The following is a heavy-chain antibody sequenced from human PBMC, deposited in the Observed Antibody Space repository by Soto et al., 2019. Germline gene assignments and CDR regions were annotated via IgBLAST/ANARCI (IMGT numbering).Heavy chain of an antibody. CDR3: AKGGTAVSKGKYYFDY. Sequence: EVQLLESGGGLVQPGESLRLSCAASGFIFSSFAMSWVRQAPGKELEWVAAISGSGGSTYYADSVKGRFSISRDSSKKTLYVQMNSLRAEDTAVYYCAKGGTAVSKGKYYFDYWGQGTLVTVSS. CDR2: ISGSGGST. J-gene: IGHJ4*02. D-gene: IGHD4-17*01. CDR1: GFIFSSFA. V-gene: IGHV3-23*01.